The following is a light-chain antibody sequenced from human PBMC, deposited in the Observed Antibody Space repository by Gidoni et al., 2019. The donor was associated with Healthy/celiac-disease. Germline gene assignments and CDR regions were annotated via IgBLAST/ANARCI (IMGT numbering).Light chain of an antibody. J-gene: IGLJ2*01. V-gene: IGLV3-21*02. CDR3: QVWDSSSDVV. CDR1: NIGSKS. CDR2: DDS. Sequence: YVLTQPPSVSVAPGQTARITWGGNNIGSKSVHWSQQKPGQAPVLVVYDDSDRPSGIPERFSGSNSGNTATLTISRVEAGDEAGYYCQVWDSSSDVVFGGGTKLTVL.